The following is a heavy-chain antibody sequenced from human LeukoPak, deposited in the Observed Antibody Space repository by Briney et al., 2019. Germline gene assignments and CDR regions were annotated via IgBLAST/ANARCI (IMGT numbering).Heavy chain of an antibody. CDR2: IIPILGIA. Sequence: SVKVSCKASGGTFSSYAISWVRQAPGQGLEWMGRIIPILGIANYAQKFQGRVTITADKSTSTAYMELSSLRSEDTAVYYCARDGDGYSLDYWGQGTEVTVSS. D-gene: IGHD5-18*01. CDR1: GGTFSSYA. V-gene: IGHV1-69*04. J-gene: IGHJ4*02. CDR3: ARDGDGYSLDY.